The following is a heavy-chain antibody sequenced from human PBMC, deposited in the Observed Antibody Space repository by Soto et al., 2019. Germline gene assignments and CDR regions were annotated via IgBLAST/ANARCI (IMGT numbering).Heavy chain of an antibody. CDR2: ISGSGGST. D-gene: IGHD2-21*02. V-gene: IGHV3-23*01. CDR1: GFTFSSYA. J-gene: IGHJ6*02. CDR3: AKLPTIVVVTATPGYYYYGMAF. Sequence: PGGSLRLSCAASGFTFSSYAMSWVRQAPGKGLEWVSAISGSGGSTYYADSVKGRFTISRDNSKNTLYLQMNRLRAEDTAVYYCAKLPTIVVVTATPGYYYYGMAFWGQGTSVTVCS.